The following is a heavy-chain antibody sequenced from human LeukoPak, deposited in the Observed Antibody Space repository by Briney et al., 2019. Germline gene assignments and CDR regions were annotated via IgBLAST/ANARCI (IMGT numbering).Heavy chain of an antibody. CDR3: ARACSRTNYQGAFDI. D-gene: IGHD2-2*01. Sequence: ASVNVSCEASGYTFTGYYMHGVRQAPGQGREWRGWINPNSGGTNYAQRFQGRVTLPRDPSISTAYMELSRLRSDDTAVYYCARACSRTNYQGAFDIWGQGTMVPVSS. CDR1: GYTFTGYY. CDR2: INPNSGGT. V-gene: IGHV1-2*02. J-gene: IGHJ3*02.